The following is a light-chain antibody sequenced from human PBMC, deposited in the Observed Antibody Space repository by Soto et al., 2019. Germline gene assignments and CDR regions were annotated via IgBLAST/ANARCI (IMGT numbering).Light chain of an antibody. Sequence: QPVLTQPPSASGTPGQRVTISCSGSSSNIGSNTVNWYQQLPGTAPKLLIYSNNQRPSGVPDRFSGSKSGTSASLAISGLQSEDEADYYCAAWDDSLNGFYVFGTGTKVTV. J-gene: IGLJ1*01. CDR1: SSNIGSNT. CDR3: AAWDDSLNGFYV. V-gene: IGLV1-44*01. CDR2: SNN.